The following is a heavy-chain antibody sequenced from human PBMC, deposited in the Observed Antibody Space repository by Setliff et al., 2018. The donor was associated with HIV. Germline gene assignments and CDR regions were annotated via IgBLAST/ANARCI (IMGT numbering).Heavy chain of an antibody. D-gene: IGHD3-16*01. CDR2: GHHSGTF. V-gene: IGHV4-59*08. CDR1: DGPLNNYW. J-gene: IGHJ3*02. Sequence: LSLTCTVSDGPLNNYWWNWIRQSPGKGLEWIGFGHHSGTFSYNPSLNSRFTISIDTSKNQFSLKATSVTAEDTAVYYCARWGGPAQRGFDIWGQGTMVTVSS. CDR3: ARWGGPAQRGFDI.